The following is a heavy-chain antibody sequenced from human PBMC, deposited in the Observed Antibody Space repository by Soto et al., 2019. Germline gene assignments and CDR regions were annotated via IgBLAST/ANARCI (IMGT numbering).Heavy chain of an antibody. CDR3: ARIDPPHSYFDQ. CDR1: GFTFTAYG. CDR2: ISSYSGNT. Sequence: QVQLVQSGTEVKKPGASVKVSCKASGFTFTAYGISWVRQAPGQGLEWMGWISSYSGNTNYAQKLQGRVTVTTDTSTSTAYMELRSLTSDDTAVYFCARIDPPHSYFDQWGQGTLVTVSS. J-gene: IGHJ4*02. V-gene: IGHV1-18*01.